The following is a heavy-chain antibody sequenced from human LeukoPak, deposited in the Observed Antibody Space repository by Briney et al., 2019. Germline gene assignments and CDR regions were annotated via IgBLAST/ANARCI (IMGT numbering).Heavy chain of an antibody. Sequence: GGSLRLSCAASGFTFSSYAMSWVRQAPGKGLEWVSAISGSGGSTYYADSVKGRFTISRDNSKNTLYLQMNSLRAEDTAVYYCAKTPGIQLWRTLFDYWGPGTLVTVSS. CDR2: ISGSGGST. CDR3: AKTPGIQLWRTLFDY. CDR1: GFTFSSYA. J-gene: IGHJ4*02. V-gene: IGHV3-23*01. D-gene: IGHD5-18*01.